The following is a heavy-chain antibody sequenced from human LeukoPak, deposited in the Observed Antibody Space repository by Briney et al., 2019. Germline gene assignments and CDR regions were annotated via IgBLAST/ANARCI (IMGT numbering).Heavy chain of an antibody. CDR3: ASSTSQLVPFDY. Sequence: TSETLSLTCAVYGGSFSGYYWSWVRQTPGKGLEWIGEINDSGSTHNNPSLESRVTISVDTSNNQFSLRLSSVTAADTAVYYCASSTSQLVPFDYWGQGILVTVSS. V-gene: IGHV4-34*01. D-gene: IGHD6-6*01. CDR2: INDSGST. CDR1: GGSFSGYY. J-gene: IGHJ4*02.